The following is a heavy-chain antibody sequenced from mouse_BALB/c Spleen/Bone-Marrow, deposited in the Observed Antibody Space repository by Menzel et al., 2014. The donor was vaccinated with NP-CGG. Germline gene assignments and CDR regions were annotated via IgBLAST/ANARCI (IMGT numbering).Heavy chain of an antibody. CDR1: GFSLTGYG. V-gene: IGHV2-6-7*01. CDR2: IWGDGST. D-gene: IGHD2-4*01. J-gene: IGHJ4*01. CDR3: ARDSFLITRALDY. Sequence: VMLVESGPGLVAPSQSLSIPCTVSGFSLTGYGVSWVRQPPGKGLEWLGMIWGDGSTDYNSALKSRLSINKDNPKSQVFLKMNSLQTDDTARYYCARDSFLITRALDYWGQGTSVTVSS.